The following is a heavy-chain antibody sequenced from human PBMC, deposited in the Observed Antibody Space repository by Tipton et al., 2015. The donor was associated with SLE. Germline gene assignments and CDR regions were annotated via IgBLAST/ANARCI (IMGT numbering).Heavy chain of an antibody. J-gene: IGHJ4*02. CDR3: AKALGGSYYGAAFDY. D-gene: IGHD1-26*01. Sequence: GSLRLSCAASGFTFSSYAMSWVRQAPGKGLEWVSAISGSGGSTYYADSVKGRFTISRDNSKNTLYLQMNSLRAEDTAVYYCAKALGGSYYGAAFDYWGQGTLVTVSS. CDR2: ISGSGGST. CDR1: GFTFSSYA. V-gene: IGHV3-23*01.